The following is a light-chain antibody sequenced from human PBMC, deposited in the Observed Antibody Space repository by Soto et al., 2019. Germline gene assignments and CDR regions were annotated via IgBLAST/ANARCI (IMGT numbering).Light chain of an antibody. CDR1: QSVSSY. Sequence: ENVFTQSPAPLSLSPREKAPPSCRASQSVSSYLAWYQQKPGQAPRLLIYDASNRATGIPARFSGSGSGTDFTLTISSLEPEDFAVYYCQQRSNWPTFGQGTKVDIK. J-gene: IGKJ1*01. V-gene: IGKV3-11*01. CDR3: QQRSNWPT. CDR2: DAS.